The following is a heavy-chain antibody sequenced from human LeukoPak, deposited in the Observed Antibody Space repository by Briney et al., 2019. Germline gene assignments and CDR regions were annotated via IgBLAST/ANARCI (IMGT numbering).Heavy chain of an antibody. V-gene: IGHV4-59*01. J-gene: IGHJ4*02. CDR1: GGSISSYY. CDR3: AITGYSSGWYYFDY. D-gene: IGHD6-19*01. CDR2: IYYSGST. Sequence: PSETLSLTCTVSGGSISSYYWSWIRQPPGKGLEWIGYIYYSGSTNYNPSLKSRVTISVDTSKNQFSLKLSSVTAADTAVYYCAITGYSSGWYYFDYWGQGTLVTVSS.